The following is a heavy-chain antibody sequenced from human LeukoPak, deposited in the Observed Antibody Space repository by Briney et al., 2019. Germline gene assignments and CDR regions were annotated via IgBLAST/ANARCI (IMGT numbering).Heavy chain of an antibody. D-gene: IGHD5-24*01. J-gene: IGHJ4*02. CDR3: AKGGNGYNPQVFDY. V-gene: IGHV3-23*01. CDR2: ISGSGGGT. CDR1: GFTFSSYG. Sequence: PGGSLRLSCAASGFTFSSYGMAWVRQAPGKGLEWVSGISGSGGGTYYADSVKGRFTISRDNSKNTLYLQMNSLRAEDTAVYYCAKGGNGYNPQVFDYWGQGTLVTVSS.